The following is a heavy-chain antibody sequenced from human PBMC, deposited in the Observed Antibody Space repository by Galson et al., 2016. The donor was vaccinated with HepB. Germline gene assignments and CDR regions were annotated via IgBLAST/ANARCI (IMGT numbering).Heavy chain of an antibody. J-gene: IGHJ3*02. CDR1: GFSLSTSGVG. Sequence: PALVKPTQTLTLTCAFSGFSLSTSGVGVGWIRQPPGKALEWLALIYWNDRKRYSPSLQIRLTIAKDTSKKQVVLTMTNMDPVDTATYFCALTGSYQASDGFDIWGQGTMVTVSS. V-gene: IGHV2-5*01. D-gene: IGHD1-26*01. CDR2: IYWNDRK. CDR3: ALTGSYQASDGFDI.